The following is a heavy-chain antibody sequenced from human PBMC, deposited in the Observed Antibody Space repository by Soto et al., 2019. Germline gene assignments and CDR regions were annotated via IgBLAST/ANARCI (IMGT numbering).Heavy chain of an antibody. CDR1: GGSISSSSYY. J-gene: IGHJ4*02. V-gene: IGHV4-39*01. CDR3: ARRRIVVTTNFDY. CDR2: IFHTGST. Sequence: PSETLSLTCNVSGGSISSSSYYWGWIRQPPGKGLEWIGHIFHTGSTYYNPSLKSRVTISVDTSKNQFSLKLSSVTATDTAVYYCARRRIVVTTNFDYWGQGTRVTV. D-gene: IGHD1-26*01.